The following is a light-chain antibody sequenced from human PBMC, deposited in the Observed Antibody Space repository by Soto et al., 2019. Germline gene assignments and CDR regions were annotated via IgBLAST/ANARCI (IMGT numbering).Light chain of an antibody. J-gene: IGKJ4*01. CDR1: QSVSSY. CDR3: QQYNDWPPLT. V-gene: IGKV3-15*01. CDR2: GAS. Sequence: EIVLTQSPGNLSMSPGERATLSCRASQSVSSYLACYQQKPGQAPRLLIYGASTRATGIPARFSGSGSGTEFTLTISSLQSEDFAVYYCQQYNDWPPLTFGGGTKVDIK.